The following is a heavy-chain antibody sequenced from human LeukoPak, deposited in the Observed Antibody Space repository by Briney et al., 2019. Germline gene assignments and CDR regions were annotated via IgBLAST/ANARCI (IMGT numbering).Heavy chain of an antibody. D-gene: IGHD2-15*01. V-gene: IGHV3-74*01. CDR1: GFIFNGHW. J-gene: IGHJ4*02. Sequence: GESLRLSCAASGFIFNGHWMHWVRQAPGKGLIWVSHIIGDGSSTNYADSVKGRFTISRDNAKNTLYLQMNSLRAEDTAVYYCTRDVGFCSGGRCFPSGPADYWGQGTLVTVSS. CDR2: IIGDGSST. CDR3: TRDVGFCSGGRCFPSGPADY.